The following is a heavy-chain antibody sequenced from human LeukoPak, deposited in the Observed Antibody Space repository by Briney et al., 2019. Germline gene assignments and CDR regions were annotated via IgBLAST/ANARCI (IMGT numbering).Heavy chain of an antibody. V-gene: IGHV4-59*01. CDR1: GGSLSSYY. Sequence: SETLSLTCTVSGGSLSSYYWSWIRQPPGKGLEWIGYIYYSGSTSYNPSLKSRVTLSVDTSKNQFSLKLSSVTAADTALYYCARDLRGSSCYDYWGQGTLVTVSP. D-gene: IGHD2-2*01. J-gene: IGHJ4*02. CDR2: IYYSGST. CDR3: ARDLRGSSCYDY.